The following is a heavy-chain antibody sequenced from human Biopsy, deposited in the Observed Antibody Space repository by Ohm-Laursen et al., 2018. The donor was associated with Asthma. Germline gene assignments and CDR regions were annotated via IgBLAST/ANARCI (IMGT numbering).Heavy chain of an antibody. CDR3: ATDLWNPQKHYDY. V-gene: IGHV1-24*01. CDR2: FDIEDGEA. Sequence: GASVEVSCKVSGDTLTERSIHWVRQAPGKGLEWMGGFDIEDGEASYAQKFKGRVTLTEDPSTDTVYMEVSSLRSDDTAVYYCATDLWNPQKHYDYWGQGTLVTVSS. J-gene: IGHJ4*02. CDR1: GDTLTERS. D-gene: IGHD1-1*01.